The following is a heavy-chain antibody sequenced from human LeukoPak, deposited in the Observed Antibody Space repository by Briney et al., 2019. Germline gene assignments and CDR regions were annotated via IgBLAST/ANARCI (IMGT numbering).Heavy chain of an antibody. CDR3: AKDRDTSGWRYFDY. J-gene: IGHJ4*02. CDR1: GFTFSNYG. CDR2: ISYDGSNT. Sequence: GGSLRLSCAASGFTFSNYGMHWVRQAPGKGLEWVAVISYDGSNTYYADSVKGRFTISRDDSKNTLYLQMNSLRTEDTALFYCAKDRDTSGWRYFDYWGQGTLVTVSS. V-gene: IGHV3-30*18. D-gene: IGHD6-19*01.